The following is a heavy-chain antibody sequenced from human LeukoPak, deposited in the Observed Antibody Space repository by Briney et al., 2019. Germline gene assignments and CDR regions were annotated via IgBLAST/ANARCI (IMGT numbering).Heavy chain of an antibody. CDR2: ISYDGSNK. J-gene: IGHJ4*02. V-gene: IGHV3-30*04. CDR3: ASEDAAGTFDY. CDR1: GFTFSSYA. Sequence: GGSLRLSCAASGFTFSSYAMHWVRQAPGKGLEWVAVISYDGSNKYYADSVKGRFTISRDNSKNTLYLQMNSLRAEDTAVYYCASEDAAGTFDYWGQGTLVTVSS. D-gene: IGHD6-13*01.